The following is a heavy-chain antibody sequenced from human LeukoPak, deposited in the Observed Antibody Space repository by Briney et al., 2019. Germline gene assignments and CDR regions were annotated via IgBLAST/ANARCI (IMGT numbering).Heavy chain of an antibody. CDR1: GFTFSSYA. Sequence: PGGPLRLSCAASGFTFSSYAMSWVRQAPGKGLEWVSAISGSGGSTYYADSVKGRFTISRDNAQNSLFLQMNSLRVDDTAVYYCARDPFYGALDSWGQGTLVTVSS. V-gene: IGHV3-23*01. J-gene: IGHJ4*02. CDR3: ARDPFYGALDS. CDR2: ISGSGGST. D-gene: IGHD4-17*01.